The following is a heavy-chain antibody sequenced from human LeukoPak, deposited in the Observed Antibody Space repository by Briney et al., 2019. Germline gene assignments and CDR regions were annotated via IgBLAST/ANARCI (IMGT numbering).Heavy chain of an antibody. CDR2: INHSGST. CDR1: GGSFSGYY. V-gene: IGHV4-34*01. D-gene: IGHD6-19*01. Sequence: SETLSLTCAVYGGSFSGYYWSWIRQPPGKGLEWIGEINHSGSTNHNPSLKSRVTISVDTSKNQFSLKLSSVTAADTAVYYCASSVKKAVAGCDYWGQGTLVTVSS. J-gene: IGHJ4*02. CDR3: ASSVKKAVAGCDY.